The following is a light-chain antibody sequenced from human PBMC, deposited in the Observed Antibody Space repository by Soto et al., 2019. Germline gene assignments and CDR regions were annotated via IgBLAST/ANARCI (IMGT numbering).Light chain of an antibody. CDR3: SSFTTSRAYV. CDR2: EVS. V-gene: IGLV2-14*01. CDR1: SSDVGGYNY. Sequence: QSVLTQPPSASGSPGQSVTISCTGTSSDVGGYNYVSWYQQQSGKAPKLIIYEVSYRPSGVSNRFSGSKSGNTASLTISGLQAEDEADYYCSSFTTSRAYVFGLGTKVTVL. J-gene: IGLJ1*01.